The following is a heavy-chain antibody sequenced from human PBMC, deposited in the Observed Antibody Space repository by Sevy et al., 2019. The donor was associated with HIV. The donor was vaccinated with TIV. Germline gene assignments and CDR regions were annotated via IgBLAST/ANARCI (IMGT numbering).Heavy chain of an antibody. CDR3: AREGTLITMLL. CDR1: GYTFNNFG. D-gene: IGHD3-10*02. Sequence: ASVKVSCKASGYTFNNFGISWVRQAPGQGLEWIGWINPHNGNTKYAQTLQDRVTMTTDTSTSSAYMELRSLRSDDTAVYYCAREGTLITMLLWGQGTLVTVSS. J-gene: IGHJ4*02. V-gene: IGHV1-18*01. CDR2: INPHNGNT.